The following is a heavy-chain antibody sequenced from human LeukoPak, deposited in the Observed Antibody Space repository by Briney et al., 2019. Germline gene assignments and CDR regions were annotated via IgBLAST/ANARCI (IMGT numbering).Heavy chain of an antibody. V-gene: IGHV3-21*01. CDR2: ISSSSSYM. CDR1: GFTFSSYS. CDR3: ARLGTIAVFDY. J-gene: IGHJ4*02. Sequence: GGSLRLSCAASGFTFSSYSMNWVRQAPGKGLEWVSSISSSSSYMYYADSVKGRFTISRDNAKNSLYLQMNSLRAEDTAVYYCARLGTIAVFDYWGQGTLVTVSS. D-gene: IGHD3-3*01.